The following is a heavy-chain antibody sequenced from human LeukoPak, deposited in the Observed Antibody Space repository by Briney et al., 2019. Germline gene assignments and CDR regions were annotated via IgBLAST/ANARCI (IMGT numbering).Heavy chain of an antibody. CDR3: ARDLRYCSSTSCPSKDAFDI. V-gene: IGHV1-2*06. CDR2: INPNSGGT. J-gene: IGHJ3*02. D-gene: IGHD2-2*01. Sequence: ASVKVSCKTSGYTFTGYHMHWVRQAPGQGLEWMGRINPNSGGTNYAQKFQGRVTMTRDTSISTAYMELSRLRSDDTAVYYCARDLRYCSSTSCPSKDAFDIWGQGTMVTVSS. CDR1: GYTFTGYH.